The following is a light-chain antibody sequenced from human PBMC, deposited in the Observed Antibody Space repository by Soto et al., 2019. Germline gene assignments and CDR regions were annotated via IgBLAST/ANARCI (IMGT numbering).Light chain of an antibody. CDR3: QHYNSYSEP. J-gene: IGKJ2*01. Sequence: EIVLTQSPGTLSLSPGERATLSCRASQNVTSKYLAWYRLNPGQAPRLFMYGASSRATGTPHGFRGRGSGTEFTPTFGGLKPEIFATYSGQHYNSYSEPLGQGT. V-gene: IGKV3-20*01. CDR2: GAS. CDR1: QNVTSKY.